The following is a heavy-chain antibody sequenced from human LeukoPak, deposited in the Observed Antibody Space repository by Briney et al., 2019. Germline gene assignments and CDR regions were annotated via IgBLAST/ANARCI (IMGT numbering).Heavy chain of an antibody. V-gene: IGHV4-4*07. D-gene: IGHD2-8*01. Sequence: SETLSLTCTVSGGSISSYYWSWIRQPAGKGLEWIGRTYTSGNTNYNPSLRSRVTMSVDTSKNQFSLKLSSVTAADTAVYYCAREPYCTNGVCSAYWGQGTLVTVSS. CDR1: GGSISSYY. CDR2: TYTSGNT. J-gene: IGHJ4*02. CDR3: AREPYCTNGVCSAY.